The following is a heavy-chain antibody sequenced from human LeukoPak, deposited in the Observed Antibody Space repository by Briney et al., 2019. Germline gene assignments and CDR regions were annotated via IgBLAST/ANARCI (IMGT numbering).Heavy chain of an antibody. Sequence: RGSLRLSCAASGFTFSNAWMSWVRQAPGKRLEWVGRIKSKTDGGTTDYAAPVKDRFIISRDDSKNTLYLQMNSLKTEDTAMYYCSTDSLVMNYWGQGTLVTVSS. J-gene: IGHJ4*02. CDR2: IKSKTDGGTT. CDR3: STDSLVMNY. D-gene: IGHD2-21*01. V-gene: IGHV3-15*01. CDR1: GFTFSNAW.